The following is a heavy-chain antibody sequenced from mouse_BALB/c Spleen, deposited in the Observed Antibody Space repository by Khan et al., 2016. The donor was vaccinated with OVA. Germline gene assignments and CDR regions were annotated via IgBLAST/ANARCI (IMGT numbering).Heavy chain of an antibody. CDR2: ISYSGVT. CDR3: ARGNYYGYYFDY. D-gene: IGHD1-1*01. V-gene: IGHV3-2*02. Sequence: VQLKESGPGLVKPSQSLSLTCTVTGYSITSGYAWNWIRQFPGNKLEWMGYISYSGVTSYTPSLKSRISITRDTSKNQLFLQLNSVTTDDTATYYCARGNYYGYYFDYWGQGTTLTVSS. CDR1: GYSITSGYA. J-gene: IGHJ2*01.